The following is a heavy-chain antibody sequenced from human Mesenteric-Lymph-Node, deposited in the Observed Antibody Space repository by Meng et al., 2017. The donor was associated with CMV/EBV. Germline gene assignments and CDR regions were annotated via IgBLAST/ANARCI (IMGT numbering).Heavy chain of an antibody. Sequence: GESLKISCAASGFTFSSYEMNWVRQAPGKGLEWVSYISSSGSTIYYADSVKGRFTISRDNAKNSLYLQMNSLRAEGTAVYYCARDRTTVTTESYYYYGMDVWGQGTTVTVSS. CDR2: ISSSGSTI. CDR1: GFTFSSYE. J-gene: IGHJ6*02. CDR3: ARDRTTVTTESYYYYGMDV. V-gene: IGHV3-48*03. D-gene: IGHD4-11*01.